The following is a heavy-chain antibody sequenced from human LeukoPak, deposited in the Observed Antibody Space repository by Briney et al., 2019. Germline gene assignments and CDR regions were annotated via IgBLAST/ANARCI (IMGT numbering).Heavy chain of an antibody. D-gene: IGHD2-21*02. CDR1: GFTVSSNY. V-gene: IGHV3-66*01. Sequence: GGSLRLSCAASGFTVSSNYMSWVRQAPGKGLEWVSVIYSGGSTYYADSVKGRFTISRDNSKNTLYLQMNSLRAEDTAVYYCAGMTAAYYYYYGMDVWGQGTTVTVSS. J-gene: IGHJ6*02. CDR3: AGMTAAYYYYYGMDV. CDR2: IYSGGST.